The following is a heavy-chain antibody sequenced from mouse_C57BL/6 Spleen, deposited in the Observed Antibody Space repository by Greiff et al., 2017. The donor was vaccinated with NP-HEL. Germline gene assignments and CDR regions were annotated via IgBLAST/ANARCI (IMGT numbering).Heavy chain of an antibody. J-gene: IGHJ4*01. V-gene: IGHV3-1*01. CDR3: ARVIGAWGFAMDS. Sequence: VQLKESGPGMVKPSQSLSLTCTVTGYSITSGYDWHWIRHFPGNKLEWMGYISYSGSTNYNPSLKSRISITHDTSTNHFFLKLNSVTTEDTATYYCARVIGAWGFAMDSGGQGTSVTVSS. CDR2: ISYSGST. D-gene: IGHD1-1*01. CDR1: GYSITSGYD.